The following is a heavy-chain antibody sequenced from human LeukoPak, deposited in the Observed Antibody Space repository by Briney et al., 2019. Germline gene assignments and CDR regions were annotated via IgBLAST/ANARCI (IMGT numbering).Heavy chain of an antibody. CDR1: GGSISSYY. V-gene: IGHV4-59*01. CDR2: IYYSGST. CDR3: ARVREPITFQYYFDY. J-gene: IGHJ4*02. Sequence: SETLSLTYTVSGGSISSYYWSCIRQPPGKGLVWIGYIYYSGSTNYNPSLKSRVTISVDTSKNQLSLKLSSVTAADTAVYSCARVREPITFQYYFDYWGQGTLGTVSS. D-gene: IGHD1-26*01.